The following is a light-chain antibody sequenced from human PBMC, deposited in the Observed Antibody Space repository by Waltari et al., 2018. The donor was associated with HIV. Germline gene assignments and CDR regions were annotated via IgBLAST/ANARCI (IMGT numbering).Light chain of an antibody. CDR3: QQYYSPAFT. CDR2: WAS. CDR1: QSVLYSSNNKKS. J-gene: IGKJ2*01. Sequence: EIVVIPASVSIAVSLGERATFNCKSSQSVLYSSNNKKSLAWFQQKPGQPPKLLIYWASTRESGVPDRFSGSGSGTDFTLTISSLQAEDVAVYYCQQYYSPAFTFGQGTKLEIK. V-gene: IGKV4-1*01.